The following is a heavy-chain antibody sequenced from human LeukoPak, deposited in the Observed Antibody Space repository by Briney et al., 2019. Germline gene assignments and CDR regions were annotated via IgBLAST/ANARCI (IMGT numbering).Heavy chain of an antibody. CDR2: INQHGSEK. Sequence: GGSLRLSCTASGFTFRSYWMSWVCQAPGKGLEWVANINQHGSEKYYVDSVKGRLTISRDNAKNSLFLQLNSLRAEDTAVYYCARNVDASDIWGQGTMVTVSS. J-gene: IGHJ3*02. V-gene: IGHV3-7*01. CDR3: ARNVDASDI. CDR1: GFTFRSYW.